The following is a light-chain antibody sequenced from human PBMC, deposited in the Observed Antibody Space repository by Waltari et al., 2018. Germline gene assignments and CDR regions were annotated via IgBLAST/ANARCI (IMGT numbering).Light chain of an antibody. CDR1: SSDFAVFNY. CDR3: SSYTSTWV. V-gene: IGLV2-14*01. J-gene: IGLJ3*02. CDR2: DVS. Sequence: QSALTQSASVSGSPGQSITISCTGTSSDFAVFNYVSWYQQHPGKAPQLMIYDVSKRPSGVSNRFSGSKSGNTASLTISGLQAEDEADYYCSSYTSTWVFGRGTKLTVL.